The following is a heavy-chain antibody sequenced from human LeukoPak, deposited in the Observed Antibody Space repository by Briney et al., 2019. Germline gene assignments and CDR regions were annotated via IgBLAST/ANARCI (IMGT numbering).Heavy chain of an antibody. CDR3: ATDRERDPSVYYLV. D-gene: IGHD3-22*01. CDR1: GYTFTSYY. CDR2: INPSGGST. J-gene: IGHJ4*02. Sequence: ASVKVSCKASGYTFTSYYMHWVRQAPGQGLEWMGIINPSGGSTSYAQKFQGRVTMTRDTSTSTVYMELSSLRSEDTAVYYCATDRERDPSVYYLVGGQGTLITVSS. V-gene: IGHV1-46*01.